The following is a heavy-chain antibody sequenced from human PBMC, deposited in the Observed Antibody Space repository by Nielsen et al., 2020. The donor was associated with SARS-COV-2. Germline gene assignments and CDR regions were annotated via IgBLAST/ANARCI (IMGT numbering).Heavy chain of an antibody. CDR2: IGSAGDT. CDR3: ARGGYGWIGGGMDV. J-gene: IGHJ6*02. Sequence: GESLKISCVASGFTFSSYDMRWVRQAPGKGLEWVSAIGSAGDTYYPGSVKGRFTISREKAKNSLYLQMNSLRAGDTAVYYCARGGYGWIGGGMDVWGQGTRVAVSS. V-gene: IGHV3-13*04. D-gene: IGHD3-10*01. CDR1: GFTFSSYD.